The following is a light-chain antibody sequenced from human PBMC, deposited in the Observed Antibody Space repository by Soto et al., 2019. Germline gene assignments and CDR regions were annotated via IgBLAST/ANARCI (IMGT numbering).Light chain of an antibody. CDR3: QQRVT. CDR2: DAS. V-gene: IGKV3-11*01. CDR1: QSVSSY. Sequence: EIVLTQPPATRSLSPGERATLSCRASQSVSSYLAWYQQKPGQAPRLLIYDASNRATGIPARFSGSGSGTDFTLTISSLQPEDFAVYYCQQRVTFGPGTKVHIK. J-gene: IGKJ3*01.